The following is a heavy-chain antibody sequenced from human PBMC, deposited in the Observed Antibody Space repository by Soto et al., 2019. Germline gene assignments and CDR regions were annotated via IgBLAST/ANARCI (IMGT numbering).Heavy chain of an antibody. D-gene: IGHD5-12*01. CDR1: RFPFSGYE. CDR2: INTSGSTV. CDR3: VRYCGTTLCNGVATRTFDY. V-gene: IGHV3-48*03. Sequence: PGGSLRLSCAPSRFPFSGYEMHWFRQAPGKGLEWVSYINTSGSTVYYADSVKVRFTVSRNNLRISLYLQMDSLIDQVTALYYCVRYCGTTLCNGVATRTFDYWGQGTLVTVSS. J-gene: IGHJ4*02.